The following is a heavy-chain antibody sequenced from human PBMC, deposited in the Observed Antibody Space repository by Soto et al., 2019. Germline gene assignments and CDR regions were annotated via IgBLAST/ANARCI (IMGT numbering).Heavy chain of an antibody. J-gene: IGHJ5*02. CDR2: IIPIFVKP. D-gene: IGHD5-18*01. CDR3: AREKTEYSSQISWFDP. V-gene: IGHV1-69*01. Sequence: QVQLVQSGAEVKKPGSSVKVSCKTSGGAFGSYAISWVRQAPGQGLEWMGGIIPIFVKPNYAQKFQDTVTITADEATSTDYMELSSLRSDDAAVYYGAREKTEYSSQISWFDPWGQGTLVTVSS. CDR1: GGAFGSYA.